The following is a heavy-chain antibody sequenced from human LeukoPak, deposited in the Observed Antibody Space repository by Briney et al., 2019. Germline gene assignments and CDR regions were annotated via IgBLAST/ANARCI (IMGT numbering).Heavy chain of an antibody. CDR1: GYTFTGYY. V-gene: IGHV1-69*05. D-gene: IGHD2-15*01. CDR3: AREDCSGGSCYYGGPFDY. CDR2: IIPIFGTT. J-gene: IGHJ4*02. Sequence: SVKVSCKASGYTFTGYYMHWVRQAPGQGLEWMGRIIPIFGTTKYAQKFQGRVTITTDESTSTTYMDLSSLRSEDTAVYYCAREDCSGGSCYYGGPFDYWGQGTLVTVS.